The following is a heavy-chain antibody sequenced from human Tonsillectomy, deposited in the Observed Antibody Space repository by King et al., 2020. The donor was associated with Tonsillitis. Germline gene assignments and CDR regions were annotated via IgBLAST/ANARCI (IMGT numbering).Heavy chain of an antibody. CDR3: ARDEVYFYYNMDV. J-gene: IGHJ6*03. V-gene: IGHV3-33*01. CDR1: GFTFTDYG. CDR2: IWYDGNRK. Sequence: HAPLVESGGGVVQPGRSLRLSCEVSGFTFTDYGMHWVRQAPGKGLEWVAVIWYDGNRKYYADSVKGRFTISRDDSKSTLYLQMTSLRAEDAAVYYCARDEVYFYYNMDVWGKGTTVTVS.